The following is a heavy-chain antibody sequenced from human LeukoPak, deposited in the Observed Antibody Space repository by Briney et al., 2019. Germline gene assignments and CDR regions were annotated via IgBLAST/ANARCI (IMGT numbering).Heavy chain of an antibody. D-gene: IGHD3-10*02. Sequence: QPGGSLRLSCAASGVTFSSYEMNWVPQAPGKGLEWVSYISSSGSTIYYADSVKGRFTISRENAKNSLYLQMNSLRAEDTAVYYCAELGITMIGGVWGKGTTVTISS. CDR2: ISSSGSTI. J-gene: IGHJ6*04. V-gene: IGHV3-48*03. CDR3: AELGITMIGGV. CDR1: GVTFSSYE.